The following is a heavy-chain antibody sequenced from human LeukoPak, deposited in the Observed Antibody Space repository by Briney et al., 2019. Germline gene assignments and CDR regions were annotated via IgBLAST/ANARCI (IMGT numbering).Heavy chain of an antibody. J-gene: IGHJ4*02. Sequence: SETLSLTCTVSGGSISYYWGWIRQPPGKGLEWIGSIFYSGTTYYNPSLKSRVTISVDTSKNQFSLKLSSVTAADMAVYYCARDHYDSSGYYFDYWGQGTLVTVSS. CDR3: ARDHYDSSGYYFDY. V-gene: IGHV4-39*02. CDR1: GGSISYY. CDR2: IFYSGTT. D-gene: IGHD3-22*01.